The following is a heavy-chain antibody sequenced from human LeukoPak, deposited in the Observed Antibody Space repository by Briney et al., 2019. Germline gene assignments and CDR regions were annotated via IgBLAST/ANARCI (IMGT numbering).Heavy chain of an antibody. V-gene: IGHV3-30*02. Sequence: GGSLRLSCAASGFTFSSYGMHWVRQAPGKGLEWVAFIRYDGSNKYYADSVKGRFTISRDNSKNTLYLQMNSLRPDDTAIYFCARRLAAAGIGAFDIWGQGTMVAVSS. D-gene: IGHD6-13*01. J-gene: IGHJ3*02. CDR3: ARRLAAAGIGAFDI. CDR2: IRYDGSNK. CDR1: GFTFSSYG.